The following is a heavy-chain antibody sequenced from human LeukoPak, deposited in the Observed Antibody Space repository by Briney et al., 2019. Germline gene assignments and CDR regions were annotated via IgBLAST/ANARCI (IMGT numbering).Heavy chain of an antibody. CDR3: ARRFCNSFNCLRPLDY. J-gene: IGHJ4*02. Sequence: GESLKISCEGSGYSFTSYWVVWVRQMPGKRLEWMGIIYPGDSDTRYSPSFQGQVTISADKSINTAYLQWSSLKASDTAMYYCARRFCNSFNCLRPLDYWGQGTLVTVSS. D-gene: IGHD2/OR15-2a*01. V-gene: IGHV5-51*01. CDR1: GYSFTSYW. CDR2: IYPGDSDT.